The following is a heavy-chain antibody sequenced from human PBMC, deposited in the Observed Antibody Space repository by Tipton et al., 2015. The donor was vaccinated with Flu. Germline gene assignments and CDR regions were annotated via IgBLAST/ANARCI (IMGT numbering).Heavy chain of an antibody. D-gene: IGHD6-19*01. V-gene: IGHV3-21*01. CDR2: ISSSSSYI. CDR1: GFTFSSYS. J-gene: IGHJ6*03. CDR3: ASVPPGVGWTTHYYYYMDV. Sequence: SLRLSCAASGFTFSSYSMNWVRQAPGKGLEWVSSISSSSSYIYYADSVKGRFTISRDNAKNSLYLQMNSLRAEDTAVYYCASVPPGVGWTTHYYYYMDVWGKGTTVTVSS.